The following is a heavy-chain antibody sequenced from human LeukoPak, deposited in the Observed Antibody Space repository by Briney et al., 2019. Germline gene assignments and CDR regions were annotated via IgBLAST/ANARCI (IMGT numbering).Heavy chain of an antibody. CDR2: INHRGST. J-gene: IGHJ4*02. Sequence: SETLSLACAVYGPSFSGYCWRWIRQPPGKGLGWIGEINHRGSTNYNPSLKRRVTISVDTSKNQFSLKLSSVTAADTAVYYCARFAVGAKQGYFDYWGQGTLVTVSS. V-gene: IGHV4-34*01. D-gene: IGHD1-26*01. CDR3: ARFAVGAKQGYFDY. CDR1: GPSFSGYC.